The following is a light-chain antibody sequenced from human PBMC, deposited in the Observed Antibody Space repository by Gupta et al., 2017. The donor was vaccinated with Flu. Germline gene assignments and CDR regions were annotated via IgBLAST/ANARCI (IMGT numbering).Light chain of an antibody. J-gene: IGLJ3*02. V-gene: IGLV1-47*01. CDR2: RNN. CDR1: SSNIGSNY. CDR3: AAWDDSLSAPV. Sequence: QSVLTRPPSASGTPGQRVTISCSGSSSNIGSNYVYWYQQLPGTAPKLLIYRNNQRPSRVPDRFSGSKSGTSASLAISGLRSEDEADYYCAAWDDSLSAPVFGGGTKLTVL.